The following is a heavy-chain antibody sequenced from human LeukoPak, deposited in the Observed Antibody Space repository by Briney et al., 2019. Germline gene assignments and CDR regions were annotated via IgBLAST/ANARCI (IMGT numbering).Heavy chain of an antibody. J-gene: IGHJ4*02. D-gene: IGHD3-10*01. Sequence: SVKVSCKASGGTFSSYAISWVRQAPGQGLEWMGRIIPILGIANYAQKFQGRVTIAADKSTSTAYMELSSLRSEDTAVYYCARDRYYYGSGLQRDYWGQGTLVTVSS. CDR2: IIPILGIA. CDR3: ARDRYYYGSGLQRDY. V-gene: IGHV1-69*04. CDR1: GGTFSSYA.